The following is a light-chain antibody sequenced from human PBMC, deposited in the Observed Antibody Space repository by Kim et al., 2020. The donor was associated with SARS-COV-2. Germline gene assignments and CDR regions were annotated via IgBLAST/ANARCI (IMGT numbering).Light chain of an antibody. CDR1: QSISSSS. J-gene: IGKJ2*01. CDR3: QQYGSSPYT. V-gene: IGKV3-20*01. Sequence: EIVLTQSPGTLSLSPGERATLSCRASQSISSSSLAWYQQKPGQAPRLLIYGASNRATGIPDRFSGRGSGTDFTLTISRLEPEDFAVYYCQQYGSSPYTFGQGTKLEI. CDR2: GAS.